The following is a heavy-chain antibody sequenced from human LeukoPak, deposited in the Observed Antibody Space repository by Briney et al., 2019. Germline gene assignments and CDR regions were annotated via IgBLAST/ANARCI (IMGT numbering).Heavy chain of an antibody. CDR1: GGSFSGYY. Sequence: SETLSLTCTVYGGSFSGYYWTWIRQPPGKGLEWIGEIYHSGSTNYNPSLKSRVTISVDKSKNQFSLKLSSVTAADTAVYYCSRLPDPWGQGTLVTVSS. CDR3: SRLPDP. CDR2: IYHSGST. J-gene: IGHJ5*02. V-gene: IGHV4-34*01.